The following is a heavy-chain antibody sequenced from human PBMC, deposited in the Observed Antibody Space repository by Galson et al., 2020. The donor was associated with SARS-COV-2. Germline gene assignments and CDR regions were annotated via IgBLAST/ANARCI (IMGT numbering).Heavy chain of an antibody. Sequence: SETLSLTCSVSGGSIISRNYYWGWFRQPPGKGLEWLGTLYYSGSTYYNPSLRSRVTISVDTSKNQFSLKVSSVTAADTAVYYCAREEGAAGHDFWSGYYAEGFDIWGQGTMVTVS. D-gene: IGHD3-3*01. CDR1: GGSIISRNYY. CDR2: LYYSGST. J-gene: IGHJ3*02. V-gene: IGHV4-39*07. CDR3: AREEGAAGHDFWSGYYAEGFDI.